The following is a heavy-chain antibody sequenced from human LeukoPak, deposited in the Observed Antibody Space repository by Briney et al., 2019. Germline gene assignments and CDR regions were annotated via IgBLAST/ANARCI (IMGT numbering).Heavy chain of an antibody. Sequence: GGSLRLSCAASGFTFSDYWMSWVRQAPGEGLEWVANIKQDGSAKNYVDSVKGRFTISRDNAKKSLYLQMNSLRAEDTAVYYCARDRVVPAAMNAFDIWGQGTMVTVSS. CDR2: IKQDGSAK. J-gene: IGHJ3*02. CDR3: ARDRVVPAAMNAFDI. V-gene: IGHV3-7*01. CDR1: GFTFSDYW. D-gene: IGHD2-2*01.